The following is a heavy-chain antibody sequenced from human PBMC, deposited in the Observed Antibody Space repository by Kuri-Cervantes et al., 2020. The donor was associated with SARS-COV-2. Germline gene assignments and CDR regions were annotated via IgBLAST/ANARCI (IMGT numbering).Heavy chain of an antibody. CDR2: INHSGST. V-gene: IGHV4-34*01. D-gene: IGHD2-8*01. CDR3: ARVKGIVLIDWLDP. CDR1: GGSCSGYY. Sequence: SETLSPTCAVYGGSCSGYYWSWIRQPQGKGMEWFGKINHSGSTNYNPSLKSRVTISVDTSKNQFSLKLSSVTAADTAVYYCARVKGIVLIDWLDPWGQGTLVTVSS. J-gene: IGHJ5*02.